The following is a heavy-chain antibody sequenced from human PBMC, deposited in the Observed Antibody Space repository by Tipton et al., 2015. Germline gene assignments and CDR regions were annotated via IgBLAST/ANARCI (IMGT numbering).Heavy chain of an antibody. J-gene: IGHJ4*02. V-gene: IGHV4-31*03. D-gene: IGHD5-24*01. CDR3: ARDGYNSNYFDY. Sequence: TLSLTCTVSGGAITSDGFYWSWIRQHPGKGLEWIGYIFYIGSTYYNPSLKSRATLSVDTSKNQFSLKRSSVTAADTAVYYCARDGYNSNYFDYWGQGTLVTVSS. CDR1: GGAITSDGFY. CDR2: IFYIGST.